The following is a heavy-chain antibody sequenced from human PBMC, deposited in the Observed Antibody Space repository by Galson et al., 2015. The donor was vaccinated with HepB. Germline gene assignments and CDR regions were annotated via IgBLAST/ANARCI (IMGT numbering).Heavy chain of an antibody. Sequence: ETLSLTCGVYGGSFTDYYWNWIRQPPGKGLEWIGEINHSGSTNYNPSLKGRVTISIDTSKNQFSLKLNSVTAADTAVYYCAGMSFPRSFDIWGQGTMVTVSS. CDR1: GGSFTDYY. J-gene: IGHJ3*02. V-gene: IGHV4-34*01. D-gene: IGHD1-14*01. CDR3: AGMSFPRSFDI. CDR2: INHSGST.